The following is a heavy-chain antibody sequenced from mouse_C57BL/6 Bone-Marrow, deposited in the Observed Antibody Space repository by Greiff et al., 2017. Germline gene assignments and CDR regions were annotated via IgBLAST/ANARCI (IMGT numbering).Heavy chain of an antibody. CDR3: ARSNYYGSSYWYFDV. J-gene: IGHJ1*03. V-gene: IGHV1-19*01. D-gene: IGHD1-1*01. CDR1: GYTFTDYY. CDR2: INPYNGGT. Sequence: VQLKQSGPVLVKPGASVKMSCKASGYTFTDYYMNWVKQSHGKSLEWIGVINPYNGGTSYNQKFKGKATLTVDKSSSTAYMQLSSLTSEDSAVYYCARSNYYGSSYWYFDVWGTGTTVTVSS.